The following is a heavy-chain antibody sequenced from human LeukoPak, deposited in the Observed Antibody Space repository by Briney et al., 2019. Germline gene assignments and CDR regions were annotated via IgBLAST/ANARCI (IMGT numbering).Heavy chain of an antibody. Sequence: GGSLRLSCAASGFTFSSYWMHWVRQAPGKGLVWVSRINSDGSSTSYADSVKGRFTISRDNAKNTLYLQMNSLRAEDTAVYYRARGNDGYNLFDYWGQGTLVTVSS. D-gene: IGHD5-24*01. CDR3: ARGNDGYNLFDY. J-gene: IGHJ4*02. CDR1: GFTFSSYW. V-gene: IGHV3-74*01. CDR2: INSDGSST.